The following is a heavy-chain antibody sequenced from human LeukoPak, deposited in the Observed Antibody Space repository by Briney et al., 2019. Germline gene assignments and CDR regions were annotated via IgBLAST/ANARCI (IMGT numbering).Heavy chain of an antibody. CDR1: GFTFSSYG. J-gene: IGHJ5*02. CDR2: VSGSGGST. CDR3: AKSAYSSNYNWFDP. Sequence: GGSLRLSCAASGFTFSSYGMSWVRQAPGKGLEWVSAVSGSGGSTYYADSVKGRFTISRDNSKNTLYLQMNSLRAEDMAVYYCAKSAYSSNYNWFDPWGQGTLVTVSS. V-gene: IGHV3-23*01. D-gene: IGHD6-13*01.